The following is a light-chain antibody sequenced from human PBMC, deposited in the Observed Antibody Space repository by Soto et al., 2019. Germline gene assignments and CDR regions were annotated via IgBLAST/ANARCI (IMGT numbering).Light chain of an antibody. CDR3: QQYESTPPT. V-gene: IGKV4-1*01. J-gene: IGKJ2*01. Sequence: DIVMTQSPDSLAVSLGERATINCKSSQSVLYSSNNKNYLACYQQRPGQPPTLLIYWASTRASGVPDRFSGSGSGTDFTLTITSLQAEDVAVYYCQQYESTPPTFGQGTKLEIQ. CDR1: QSVLYSSNNKNY. CDR2: WAS.